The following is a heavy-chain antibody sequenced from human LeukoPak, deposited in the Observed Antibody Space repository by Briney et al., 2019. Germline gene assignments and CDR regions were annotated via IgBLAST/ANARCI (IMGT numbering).Heavy chain of an antibody. J-gene: IGHJ4*02. CDR1: GFTFSIHW. CDR2: IKEDSSDK. CDR3: VRVDKKFEDSGYRSFDW. V-gene: IGHV3-7*01. Sequence: PGGSLRLSCAASGFTFSIHWMSWVRQAPGKGLELVANIKEDSSDKWYVDSVKGRFTISRDNVENSLYLQMNSLRAEDTAVYYCVRVDKKFEDSGYRSFDWWGQGTLVSVSS. D-gene: IGHD5-12*01.